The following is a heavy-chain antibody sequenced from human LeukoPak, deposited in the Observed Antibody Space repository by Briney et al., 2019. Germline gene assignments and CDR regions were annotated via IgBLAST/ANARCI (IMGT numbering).Heavy chain of an antibody. CDR2: IYYSGST. CDR3: ARGYYYMDV. CDR1: GGSISSSSYY. V-gene: IGHV4-39*01. Sequence: SETLSLTCTVSGGSISSSSYYWGWIRQPPGQGLEWIGSIYYSGSTYYNPSLKSRVTISVDTSKNQFSLKLNSVTAADTAVYYCARGYYYMDVWGSGTTVTVSS. J-gene: IGHJ6*03.